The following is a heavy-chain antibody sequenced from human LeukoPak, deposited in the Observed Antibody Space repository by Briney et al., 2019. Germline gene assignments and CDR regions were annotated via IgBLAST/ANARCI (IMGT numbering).Heavy chain of an antibody. Sequence: ASETLSLTCTVSGGSTSSSNYYWGWIRQPPGKGLEWIGGIHYSGNTYYNPSLKSRVTISVDTSKNQFSLKLSSVTAADTAVYYCARLGAGPTYYDFWSGYSSFYFDYWGQGTLVTVSS. CDR1: GGSTSSSNYY. D-gene: IGHD3-3*01. CDR2: IHYSGNT. V-gene: IGHV4-39*01. CDR3: ARLGAGPTYYDFWSGYSSFYFDY. J-gene: IGHJ4*02.